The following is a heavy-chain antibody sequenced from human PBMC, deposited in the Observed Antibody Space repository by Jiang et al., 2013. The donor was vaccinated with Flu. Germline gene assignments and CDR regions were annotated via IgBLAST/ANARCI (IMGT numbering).Heavy chain of an antibody. D-gene: IGHD5-18*01. CDR3: ARDMNLGYIYGYFDY. CDR1: GGSISSYY. J-gene: IGHJ4*02. CDR2: IYYSGST. V-gene: IGHV4-59*13. Sequence: GLVKPSETLSLTYTVSGGSISSYYWSWIRQPPGKGLEWIGYIYYSGSTNYNPSLKSRVTISLDTSKNQFSLKLSSVTAADTAVYYCARDMNLGYIYGYFDYWGQGTLVTVSS.